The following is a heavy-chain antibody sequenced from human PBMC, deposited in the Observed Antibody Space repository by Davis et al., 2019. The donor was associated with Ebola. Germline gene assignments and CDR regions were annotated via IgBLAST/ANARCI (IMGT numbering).Heavy chain of an antibody. CDR1: GLIFKDFS. Sequence: GESLKISCAASGLIFKDFSMTWIRQAPGKGLEWVSYISSSSSTIYYADSVKGRFTISRDNAKNSLYLQMNSLRDEDTAVYYCARVKNYYDSSGYLAFDIWGQGTMVTVSS. V-gene: IGHV3-48*02. CDR3: ARVKNYYDSSGYLAFDI. D-gene: IGHD3-22*01. CDR2: ISSSSSTI. J-gene: IGHJ3*02.